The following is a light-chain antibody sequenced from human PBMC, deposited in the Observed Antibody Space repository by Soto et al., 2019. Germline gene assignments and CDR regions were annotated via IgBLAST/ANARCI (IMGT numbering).Light chain of an antibody. J-gene: IGKJ1*01. CDR2: DAI. V-gene: IGKV3-15*01. Sequence: DKLMSQSPATLSVSLGERVTLSCRASQNIHNHMSWFLQKPGQTPRLLIYDAIIRAPDVPARFSGSWSGTEFTLTISSLQAEDVAVYYCQQYYSTPWTFGQGTKVDIK. CDR1: QNIHNH. CDR3: QQYYSTPWT.